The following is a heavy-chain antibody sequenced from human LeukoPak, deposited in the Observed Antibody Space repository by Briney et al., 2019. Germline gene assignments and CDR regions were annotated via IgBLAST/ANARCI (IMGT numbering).Heavy chain of an antibody. J-gene: IGHJ4*02. CDR1: GASIKTYS. D-gene: IGHD5-18*01. V-gene: IGHV4-59*12. CDR3: ARPGGRYSYGSERYFDY. CDR2: IFYSGST. Sequence: PSETLSLACTVSGASIKTYSWSWIRQPPGKGLEWIGNIFYSGSTNYNPSLRSRVTISVDTSKNQFSLKLSSVTAADTAVYYCARPGGRYSYGSERYFDYWGQGTLVTVSS.